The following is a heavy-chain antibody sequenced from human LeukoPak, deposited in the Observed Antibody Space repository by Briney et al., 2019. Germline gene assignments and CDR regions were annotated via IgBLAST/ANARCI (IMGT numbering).Heavy chain of an antibody. Sequence: PGGSLRPSCPPAGFTFSTYWMSWVRQAPGNGREWVANIKLDGSDKYYVDSVKGRFTNTRDNAKNSLFLKMSSLRAEDTAVYYCSRDARYSSWNWGQGTLVTVSS. CDR2: IKLDGSDK. V-gene: IGHV3-7*03. J-gene: IGHJ4*02. CDR1: GFTFSTYW. D-gene: IGHD5-18*01. CDR3: SRDARYSSWN.